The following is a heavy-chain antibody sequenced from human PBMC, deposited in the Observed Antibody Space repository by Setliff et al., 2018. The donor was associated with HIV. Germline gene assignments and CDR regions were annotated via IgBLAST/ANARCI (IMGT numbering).Heavy chain of an antibody. V-gene: IGHV1-2*04. J-gene: IGHJ6*02. CDR2: IIPNSGGT. CDR1: GYTFTGYY. D-gene: IGHD6-13*01. CDR3: ARGGIAAAGTLNYYYYGLDV. Sequence: WASVKVSCKASGYTFTGYYLHWVRQAPGQGLEWMGWIIPNSGGTNYAQKFQGWVTMTRDTSISTTYMELSRLRSDDTAVYYCARGGIAAAGTLNYYYYGLDVWGQGTTVTVSS.